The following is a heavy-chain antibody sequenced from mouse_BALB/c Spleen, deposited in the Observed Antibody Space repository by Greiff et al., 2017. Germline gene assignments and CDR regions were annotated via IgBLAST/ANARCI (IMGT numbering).Heavy chain of an antibody. Sequence: EVNLVESGGGLVQPGGSLKLSCAASGFTFSSYTMSWVRQTPEKRLEWVAYISNGGGSTYYPDTVKGRFTISRDNAKNTLYLQMSSLKSEDTAMYYCARHLSGAMDYWGQGTSVTVSS. CDR3: ARHLSGAMDY. V-gene: IGHV5-12-2*01. J-gene: IGHJ4*01. CDR2: ISNGGGST. D-gene: IGHD2-3*01. CDR1: GFTFSSYT.